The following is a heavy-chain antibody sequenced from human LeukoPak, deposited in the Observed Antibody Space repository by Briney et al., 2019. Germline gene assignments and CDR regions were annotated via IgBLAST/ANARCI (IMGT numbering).Heavy chain of an antibody. V-gene: IGHV3-23*01. J-gene: IGHJ4*02. D-gene: IGHD3-22*01. Sequence: PGGSLRLSCAASGFTFSSYAMSWVRQAPGKGLEGGSAISGSGGSTYYADSVKGRFTISRDNSKNTLYLQMNSLRAEDTAVYYCAKGPHYYDSSGPLDYWGQGTLVTVSS. CDR3: AKGPHYYDSSGPLDY. CDR1: GFTFSSYA. CDR2: ISGSGGST.